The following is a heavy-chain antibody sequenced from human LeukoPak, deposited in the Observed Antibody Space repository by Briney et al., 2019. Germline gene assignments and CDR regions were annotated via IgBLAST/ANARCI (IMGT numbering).Heavy chain of an antibody. V-gene: IGHV3-7*01. CDR2: IKQDGSEK. Sequence: GGSLRLSCAASGFTFSSYSMNWVRQAPGKGLEWVANIKQDGSEKYYVDSVKGRFTISRDNAKNSLYLQMNSLRAEDTAVYYCVMYSRADYWGQGTLVTVPS. CDR1: GFTFSSYS. CDR3: VMYSRADY. J-gene: IGHJ4*02. D-gene: IGHD6-13*01.